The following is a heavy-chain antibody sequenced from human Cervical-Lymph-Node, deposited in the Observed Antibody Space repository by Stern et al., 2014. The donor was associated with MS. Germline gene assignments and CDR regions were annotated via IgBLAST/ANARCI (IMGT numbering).Heavy chain of an antibody. Sequence: QVQLGQSGAEVKKPGSSMNVSCKPSGGTFSSSYAITWMRQAPGQGLEWMGRSIPILGLANCAQKFQGRVIITADKSTSTTYMELSSLRSEDTAVYYCARGVVSNRAAATLHNLFDPWGQGTLVTVSS. CDR2: SIPILGLA. V-gene: IGHV1-69*09. D-gene: IGHD2-15*01. J-gene: IGHJ5*02. CDR1: GGTFSSSYA. CDR3: ARGVVSNRAAATLHNLFDP.